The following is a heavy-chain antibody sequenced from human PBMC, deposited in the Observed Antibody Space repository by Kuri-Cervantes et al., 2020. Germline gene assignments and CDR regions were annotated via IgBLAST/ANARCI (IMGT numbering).Heavy chain of an antibody. J-gene: IGHJ4*02. CDR3: ARSTGYYFDY. Sequence: ASVKVSCKASGYTFTSYGISWVRQAPGQGLEWMGWISAYNGNTYYAQKLQGRVTMTTHTSTSTVYMELRSLRSEDTAVYYCARSTGYYFDYWGQGTLVTVSS. CDR1: GYTFTSYG. CDR2: ISAYNGNT. V-gene: IGHV1-18*01.